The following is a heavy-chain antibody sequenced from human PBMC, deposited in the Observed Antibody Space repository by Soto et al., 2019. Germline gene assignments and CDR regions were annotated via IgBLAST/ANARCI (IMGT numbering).Heavy chain of an antibody. V-gene: IGHV3-23*01. CDR2: ISGSGGST. CDR3: AKTGSSWYTTEMDY. D-gene: IGHD6-13*01. Sequence: EVQLLESGGSLVQPGGSLRLSCAASGFTFSSYAMSWVRQAPGKGLEWVSAISGSGGSTYYADSVKGRFTISRDNSKNTLYLQMNSLRAEDTAVYYCAKTGSSWYTTEMDYWGQGTLVTVSS. CDR1: GFTFSSYA. J-gene: IGHJ4*02.